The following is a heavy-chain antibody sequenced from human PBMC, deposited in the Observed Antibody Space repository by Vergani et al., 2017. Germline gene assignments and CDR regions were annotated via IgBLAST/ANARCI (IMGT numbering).Heavy chain of an antibody. CDR3: AKSTFGRPYFDL. CDR2: NFHTGHT. J-gene: IGHJ4*02. V-gene: IGHV4-59*01. CDR1: DGSITSFY. D-gene: IGHD3-16*01. Sequence: QVQLQESGPGLVKPSETLSLTCTVPDGSITSFYWSWIRQPPGKRLEWIGYNFHTGHTNYNPSLKSRVTMSMDTSKNQFSLNVNSVTAADTAMYFCAKSTFGRPYFDLWGQGTLVTVSS.